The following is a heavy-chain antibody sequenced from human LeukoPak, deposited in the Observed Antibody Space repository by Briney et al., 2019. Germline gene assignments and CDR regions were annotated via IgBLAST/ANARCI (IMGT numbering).Heavy chain of an antibody. CDR3: ARDTKATYYDSSGYGPGAFDI. D-gene: IGHD3-22*01. Sequence: ASVKVSCKASGVTFNSYAISWVRQAPGQGLEWMGGIIPIFGTANSAQKFQGRVTITADESTSTAYVELSSLSSEDTALYYCARDTKATYYDSSGYGPGAFDIWGQGTMVTVSS. CDR1: GVTFNSYA. V-gene: IGHV1-69*13. J-gene: IGHJ3*02. CDR2: IIPIFGTA.